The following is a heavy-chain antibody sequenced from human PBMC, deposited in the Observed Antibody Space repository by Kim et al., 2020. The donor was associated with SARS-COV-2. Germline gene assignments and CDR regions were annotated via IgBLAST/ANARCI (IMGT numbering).Heavy chain of an antibody. CDR1: GVSISSYY. CDR3: AGTARGANFDY. J-gene: IGHJ4*02. D-gene: IGHD1-26*01. V-gene: IGHV4-59*08. CDR2: VYYTGSA. Sequence: ETLSLTCSVSGVSISSYYWSWIRQPPGKGLEWMGYVYYTGSANYNPSLRSRVTISVDTSKNQFSLKLTSVTAADTAVYYCAGTARGANFDYWGRGALVTVSS.